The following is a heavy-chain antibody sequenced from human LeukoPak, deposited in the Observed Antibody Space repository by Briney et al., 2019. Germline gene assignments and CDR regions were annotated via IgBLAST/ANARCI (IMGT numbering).Heavy chain of an antibody. CDR3: ARTPAALATLDY. Sequence: ASVKVSCKASGYTFTSYDIHWVRQATGQGLEWMGWMNPNSGNTGYAQKFQGRVTMTRNTSISTAYMELSSLRSEDTAVYYCARTPAALATLDYWGQGTLVTVSS. D-gene: IGHD2-2*01. V-gene: IGHV1-8*01. CDR2: MNPNSGNT. J-gene: IGHJ4*02. CDR1: GYTFTSYD.